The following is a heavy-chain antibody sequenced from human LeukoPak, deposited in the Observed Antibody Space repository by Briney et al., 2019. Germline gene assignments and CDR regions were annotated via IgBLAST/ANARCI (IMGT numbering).Heavy chain of an antibody. D-gene: IGHD2-2*01. CDR3: ARRRSSSTSWAISYYYGMDV. J-gene: IGHJ6*02. CDR1: GGSFSGYY. V-gene: IGHV4-34*01. CDR2: INHSGST. Sequence: NPSETLSLTCAVYGGSFSGYYWSWIRQPPGKGLEWIGEINHSGSTNYNPSLKRRVTISVDTSKNQFSLKLSSVTAADTAVYYCARRRSSSTSWAISYYYGMDVWGQGTTVTVSS.